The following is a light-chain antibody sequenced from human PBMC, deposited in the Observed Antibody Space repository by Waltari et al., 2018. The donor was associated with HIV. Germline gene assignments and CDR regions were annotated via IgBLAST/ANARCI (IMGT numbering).Light chain of an antibody. CDR2: RDS. CDR1: HSGSKI. V-gene: IGLV3-9*01. CDR3: QVWDSSTAKV. Sequence: SYELTQPLSVSVALGQTARITCGGQHSGSKIVHWYQQKPGQAPVLVIYRDSNRPSGIPERFSGSNSGNTATLTISRAQAGDEADYYCQVWDSSTAKVFGGGTKLTVL. J-gene: IGLJ2*01.